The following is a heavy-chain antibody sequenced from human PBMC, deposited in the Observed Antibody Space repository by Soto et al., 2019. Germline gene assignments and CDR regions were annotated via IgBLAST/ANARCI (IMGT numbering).Heavy chain of an antibody. J-gene: IGHJ5*02. Sequence: EVQLVESGGGLVQPGGSLRLSCAASGFTFSSYWMSWVRQAPGKGLEWVANIKQDGSEKYYVDSVTGRFTISRDNAKNYLYLQMNSLRAEDTAVYYCARDLPYGSGGSCNHPNWFDPWGQGTLVTVSS. CDR1: GFTFSSYW. CDR2: IKQDGSEK. CDR3: ARDLPYGSGGSCNHPNWFDP. V-gene: IGHV3-7*01. D-gene: IGHD2-15*01.